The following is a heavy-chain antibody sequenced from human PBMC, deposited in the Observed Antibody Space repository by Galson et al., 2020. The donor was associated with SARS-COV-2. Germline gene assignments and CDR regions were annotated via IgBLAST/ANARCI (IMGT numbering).Heavy chain of an antibody. Sequence: ASETLSLTCDISGGSIDNYYWSWIRQPAGRGLEWIGRLNNAGTTDYNPSLKSRVTMSVDTSKNQFSLKFISLTAADTAVYYCARDPHYGSSSWGQGILVTVSS. CDR1: GGSIDNYY. CDR3: ARDPHYGSSS. J-gene: IGHJ5*02. D-gene: IGHD3-10*01. CDR2: LNNAGTT. V-gene: IGHV4-4*07.